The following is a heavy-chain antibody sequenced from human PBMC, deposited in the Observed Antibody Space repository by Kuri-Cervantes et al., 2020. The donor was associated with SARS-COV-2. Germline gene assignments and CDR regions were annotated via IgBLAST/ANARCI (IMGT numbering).Heavy chain of an antibody. CDR1: GGSISSYY. D-gene: IGHD1-26*01. CDR2: IYYSGST. CDR3: ARSGSYPYYYYYYMDV. J-gene: IGHJ6*03. Sequence: SETLSLTCTVSGGSISSYYWSWIRQPPGKGLEWIGYIYYSGSTNYNPSLKSRVTISVDTSKNQFSLKLSSVTAADTAVYYCARSGSYPYYYYYYMDVWGKGTTVTVSS. V-gene: IGHV4-59*01.